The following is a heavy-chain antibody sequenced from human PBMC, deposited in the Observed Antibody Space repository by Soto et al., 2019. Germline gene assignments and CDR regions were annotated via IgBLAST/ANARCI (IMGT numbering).Heavy chain of an antibody. CDR1: GGSFSGYY. Sequence: SETLSLTCAVYGGSFSGYYWSWIRQPPGKGLEWIGEINHSGSTNYNPSLKSRATISIDTSNNQFSLKMTSVTAADTAVYYCAGELGTFYFDHWGQGTLVTVSS. J-gene: IGHJ4*02. D-gene: IGHD7-27*01. CDR3: AGELGTFYFDH. V-gene: IGHV4-34*01. CDR2: INHSGST.